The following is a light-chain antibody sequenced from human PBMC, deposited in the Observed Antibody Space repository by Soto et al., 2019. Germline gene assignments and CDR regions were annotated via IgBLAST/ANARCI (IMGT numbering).Light chain of an antibody. CDR1: QSVSSN. CDR3: QQYNNWPRT. V-gene: IGKV3-15*01. Sequence: EIVLTQSPATLSLSPGERATLSCRASQSVSSNLAWYQQKPGQAPRLLIYGASTRATGIPARFSGSGSGTEFTLTISSLQSEDFAVYYCQQYNNWPRTCGQGTKVDIK. CDR2: GAS. J-gene: IGKJ1*01.